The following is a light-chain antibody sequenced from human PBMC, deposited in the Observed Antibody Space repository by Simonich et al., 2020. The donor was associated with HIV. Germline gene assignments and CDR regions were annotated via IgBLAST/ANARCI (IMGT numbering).Light chain of an antibody. Sequence: DIVMTQTPLYLSVTPGRPASLHCKSIQSLLHNDGKTYLFWYIQKSGQTPQLLIYEVSNRFSGVPDRFSGSGSGTDFTLKISRVEAEYVGVYYFRKAFGQGTKLEIK. CDR2: EVS. V-gene: IGKV2D-29*01. J-gene: IGKJ2*01. CDR1: QSLLHNDGKTY. CDR3: RKA.